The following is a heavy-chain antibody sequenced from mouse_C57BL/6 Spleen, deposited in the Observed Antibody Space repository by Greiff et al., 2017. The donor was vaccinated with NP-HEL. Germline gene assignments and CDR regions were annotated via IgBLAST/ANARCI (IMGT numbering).Heavy chain of an antibody. D-gene: IGHD1-1*01. Sequence: VQLQQSGAELVRPGASVTLSCKASGYTFTDYEMHWVKQTPVHGLEWIGAIDPETGGTAYNQKFKGKAILTADKSSSTAYMELRSLTSEDSAVYYCTREGTTVVAPGYWGQGTTLTVSS. V-gene: IGHV1-15*01. J-gene: IGHJ2*01. CDR2: IDPETGGT. CDR1: GYTFTDYE. CDR3: TREGTTVVAPGY.